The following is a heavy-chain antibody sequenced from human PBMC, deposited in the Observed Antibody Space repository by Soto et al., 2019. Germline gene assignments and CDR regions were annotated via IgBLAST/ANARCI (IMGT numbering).Heavy chain of an antibody. CDR3: AKDLNHVLRFLEWLSPWGMDV. V-gene: IGHV3-23*01. Sequence: EVQLLESGGGLVQPGGSLRLSCAASGFTFSSYAMSWVRQAPGKGLECVSGVSGGGGSTYYADSVRGRFTISRDNSKNTLFLQMNSLRAEDTAVYYCAKDLNHVLRFLEWLSPWGMDVWGQGTTVTVSS. CDR1: GFTFSSYA. CDR2: VSGGGGST. D-gene: IGHD3-3*01. J-gene: IGHJ6*02.